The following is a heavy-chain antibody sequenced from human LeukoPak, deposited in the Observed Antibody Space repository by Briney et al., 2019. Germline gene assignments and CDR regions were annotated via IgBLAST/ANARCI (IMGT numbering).Heavy chain of an antibody. D-gene: IGHD2-2*01. V-gene: IGHV3-7*01. J-gene: IGHJ4*02. Sequence: GGSLRLSCAASGFSFSSYWMTWVRQAPGKGLEWVANIKQDVSQKYYVDSVKGRFTISRDNAKNSLYLQMNSLRAEDTAVYYCVSTGSQLDYWGQGTLVTVSS. CDR1: GFSFSSYW. CDR3: VSTGSQLDY. CDR2: IKQDVSQK.